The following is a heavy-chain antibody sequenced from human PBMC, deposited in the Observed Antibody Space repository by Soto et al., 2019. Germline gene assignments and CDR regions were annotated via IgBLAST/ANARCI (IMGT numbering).Heavy chain of an antibody. V-gene: IGHV1-24*01. CDR3: ATPELTAAGRLYGMDV. CDR1: GYTLTELS. J-gene: IGHJ6*02. D-gene: IGHD6-13*01. Sequence: ASVKVSCKVSGYTLTELSMHWVRQAPGKGLEWMGGFDPEDGETIYAQKFQGRVTMTEGTSTDTAYMELSSLRSEDTAVYYCATPELTAAGRLYGMDVWGQGTTVTVSS. CDR2: FDPEDGET.